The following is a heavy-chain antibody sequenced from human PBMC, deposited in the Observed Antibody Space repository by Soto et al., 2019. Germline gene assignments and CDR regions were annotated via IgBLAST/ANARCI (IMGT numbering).Heavy chain of an antibody. CDR1: GFTFDDYA. V-gene: IGHV3-9*01. CDR2: ISWNSGSI. CDR3: AKEAGGYAFDI. Sequence: EVQLVESGGGLVQPGRSLRLSCAASGFTFDDYAMHWVRQAPGKGLEWVSGISWNSGSIGYADSVKGRFTISXXXXXXXXXXXXXSLRAEDTALYYCAKEAGGYAFDIWGQGTMVTVSS. J-gene: IGHJ3*02. D-gene: IGHD3-10*01.